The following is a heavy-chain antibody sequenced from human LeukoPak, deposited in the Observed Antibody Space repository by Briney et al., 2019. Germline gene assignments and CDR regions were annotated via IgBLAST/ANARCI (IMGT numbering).Heavy chain of an antibody. V-gene: IGHV1-18*01. D-gene: IGHD3-10*01. CDR1: GYTFTSYG. Sequence: ASVTVSCKASGYTFTSYGISWVRQAPGQGLEWMGWISAYNGNTNYAQKLQGRVTMTTDTSTSTAYMELRSLRSDDTAVYYCARDRRGYGSGSPFDYWGQGTLVTVSS. J-gene: IGHJ4*02. CDR2: ISAYNGNT. CDR3: ARDRRGYGSGSPFDY.